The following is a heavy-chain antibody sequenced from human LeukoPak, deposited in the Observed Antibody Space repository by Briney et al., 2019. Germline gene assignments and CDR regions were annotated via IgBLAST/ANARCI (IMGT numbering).Heavy chain of an antibody. CDR2: IYYSGST. CDR3: ARLFYYPPGMYYFDY. J-gene: IGHJ4*02. CDR1: GASISSYY. Sequence: SETLSLTCSVSGASISSYYWSWIRQPPGKGLEWIGYIYYSGSTNYNPSLKSRVTISVDTSKNQFSLKLSSVTAADTAVYYCARLFYYPPGMYYFDYWGQGTLVTVSS. V-gene: IGHV4-59*01. D-gene: IGHD3-22*01.